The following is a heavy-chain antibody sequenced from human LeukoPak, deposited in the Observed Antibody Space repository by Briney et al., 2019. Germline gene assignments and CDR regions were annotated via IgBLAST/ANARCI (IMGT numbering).Heavy chain of an antibody. CDR1: GGSISNYY. J-gene: IGHJ4*02. CDR3: ARTSHYYDSSGYLDY. D-gene: IGHD3-22*01. CDR2: IYYSGST. Sequence: PSETLSLTCTVSGGSISNYYWSWIRQPPGKGLEWIGFIYYSGSTNYNPSLKSRVTISVDTSKNQFSLKLGSVTAADTAVYYCARTSHYYDSSGYLDYWGQGTLVTVSS. V-gene: IGHV4-59*01.